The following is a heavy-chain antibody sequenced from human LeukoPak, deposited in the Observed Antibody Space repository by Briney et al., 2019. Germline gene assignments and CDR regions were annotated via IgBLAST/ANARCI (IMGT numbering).Heavy chain of an antibody. CDR3: ARDTCSGGSCYWGY. CDR2: ISAYNGNT. V-gene: IGHV1-18*04. J-gene: IGHJ4*02. D-gene: IGHD2-15*01. Sequence: GSVKVSCKASGYTFTSYGISWVRQAPGQGLEWMGWISAYNGNTNYAQKLQGRVTMTTDTSTSTAYMELRSLRSDDTAVYYCARDTCSGGSCYWGYWGQGTLVTVSS. CDR1: GYTFTSYG.